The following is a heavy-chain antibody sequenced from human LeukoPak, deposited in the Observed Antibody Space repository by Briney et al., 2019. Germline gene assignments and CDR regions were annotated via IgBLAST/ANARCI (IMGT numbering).Heavy chain of an antibody. D-gene: IGHD3-16*01. Sequence: ASVKVSCKASGYTFTGYYMHWVRQAPGQGLEWMGWINPNSGGTNYAQKFQGRVTMTRDTSISTAYMELSRLRSDDTAVYYCARDPEQWGKAFYYYYMDVWGKGTTVTVSS. CDR3: ARDPEQWGKAFYYYYMDV. CDR2: INPNSGGT. CDR1: GYTFTGYY. V-gene: IGHV1-2*02. J-gene: IGHJ6*03.